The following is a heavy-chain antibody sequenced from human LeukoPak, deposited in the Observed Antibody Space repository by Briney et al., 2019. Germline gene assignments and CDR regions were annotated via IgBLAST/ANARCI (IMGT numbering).Heavy chain of an antibody. V-gene: IGHV1-2*02. CDR3: ARVHLLYYDILTGYSTFFDY. CDR1: GYTFTGYY. J-gene: IGHJ4*02. D-gene: IGHD3-9*01. Sequence: ASVKVSCKASGYTFTGYYMHWVRQAPGQGLEWMGWINPNSGGTNYAQKFQGRVTMTRDTSISTAYMELSRLRSDDTAVYYCARVHLLYYDILTGYSTFFDYWGQGTLVTVSS. CDR2: INPNSGGT.